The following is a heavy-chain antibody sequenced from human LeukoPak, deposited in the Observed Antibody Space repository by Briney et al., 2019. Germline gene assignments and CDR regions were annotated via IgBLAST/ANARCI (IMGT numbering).Heavy chain of an antibody. CDR2: MNPNNGNT. CDR3: ARLASSSWPLYYYYGMDV. CDR1: GYTFTSYD. Sequence: APVKVSCKASGYTFTSYDINWVRQATGQGLEWMGWMNPNNGNTGYAQKSQGRVTMTRSTSISTAYMELSSLRSEDTAVYYCARLASSSWPLYYYYGMDVWGQGTTVTVSS. D-gene: IGHD6-13*01. V-gene: IGHV1-8*01. J-gene: IGHJ6*02.